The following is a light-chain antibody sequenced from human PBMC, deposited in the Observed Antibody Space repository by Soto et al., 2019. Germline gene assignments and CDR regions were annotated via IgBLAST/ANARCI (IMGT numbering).Light chain of an antibody. J-gene: IGKJ5*01. CDR2: GAS. CDR3: QQYSYLPMT. Sequence: IVLAQSPGTLSLSPGERATLSCRASQSVSSSYLAWYQQTPGQAPRLLIYGASRRATGIPDRFSGSASGNDFTLTISILEPEDFAVYFCQQYSYLPMTFGQGTRLEIK. V-gene: IGKV3-20*01. CDR1: QSVSSSY.